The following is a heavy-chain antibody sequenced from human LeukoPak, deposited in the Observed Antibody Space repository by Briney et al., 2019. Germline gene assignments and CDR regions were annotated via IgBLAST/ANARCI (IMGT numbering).Heavy chain of an antibody. V-gene: IGHV1-18*01. Sequence: ASVKVSCKASGGTFSSYGISWVRQAPGQGLEWMGWISAYNGNTNYAQKLQGRVTMTTDTSTSTAYMELRSLRSDDTAVYYCARIQTSHSCWFDPWGQGTLVTVSS. CDR3: ARIQTSHSCWFDP. J-gene: IGHJ5*02. CDR1: GGTFSSYG. D-gene: IGHD1/OR15-1a*01. CDR2: ISAYNGNT.